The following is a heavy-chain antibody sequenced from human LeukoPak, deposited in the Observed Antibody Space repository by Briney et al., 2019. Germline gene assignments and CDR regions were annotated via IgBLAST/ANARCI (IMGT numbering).Heavy chain of an antibody. CDR3: AKDSDSGSYVFDY. D-gene: IGHD1-26*01. Sequence: PGGSLRLSCAASGFTFSSYGMHWVRQAPGKGLEWVAVISYDGSNKYYADSVKGRLTISRDNSKNTLYLQMNSPRAEDTAVYYCAKDSDSGSYVFDYWGQGTLVTVSS. J-gene: IGHJ4*02. V-gene: IGHV3-30*18. CDR2: ISYDGSNK. CDR1: GFTFSSYG.